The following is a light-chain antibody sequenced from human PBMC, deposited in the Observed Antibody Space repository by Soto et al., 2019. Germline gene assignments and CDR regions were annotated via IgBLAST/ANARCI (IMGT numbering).Light chain of an antibody. CDR2: AAS. Sequence: DIQMTQSPSSLSASVGDRVTITCRASRSISSYLNWYQQKPGKAPKLLIYAASSLQSGVPSRFSGSGSGTDFTLTISSLQPEDFATYYCQRSYSTPLTFGQGTRLEIK. CDR3: QRSYSTPLT. J-gene: IGKJ5*01. V-gene: IGKV1-39*01. CDR1: RSISSY.